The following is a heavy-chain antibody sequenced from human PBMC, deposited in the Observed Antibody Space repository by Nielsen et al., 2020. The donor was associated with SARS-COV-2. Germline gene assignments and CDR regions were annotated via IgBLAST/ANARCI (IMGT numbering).Heavy chain of an antibody. V-gene: IGHV3-21*01. CDR1: GFTFSSYS. Sequence: GESLKISCAASGFTFSSYSMSWVRQAPGKGLEWVSSISSSSSYIYYADSVKGRFAISRDNAKNSLYLQMNSLRAEDTAVYYCARQDHYGGNSGYWYFDLWGRGTLVTVSS. CDR3: ARQDHYGGNSGYWYFDL. CDR2: ISSSSSYI. J-gene: IGHJ2*01. D-gene: IGHD4-23*01.